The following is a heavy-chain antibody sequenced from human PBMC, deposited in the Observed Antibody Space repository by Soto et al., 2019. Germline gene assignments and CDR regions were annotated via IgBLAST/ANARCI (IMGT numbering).Heavy chain of an antibody. CDR2: IDTSDSYT. CDR3: FRSSIEPRIFMYPFDF. D-gene: IGHD6-6*01. V-gene: IGHV5-10-1*01. CDR1: GCSFTNYW. Sequence: PGESLKLSCKGSGCSFTNYWISWVRQMPGKGLEWMGRIDTSDSYTNYSPSFQDHVTISSDNSISTAYLQWISLKAADTAVFFCFRSSIEPRIFMYPFDFWGLGTLVTVSS. J-gene: IGHJ4*02.